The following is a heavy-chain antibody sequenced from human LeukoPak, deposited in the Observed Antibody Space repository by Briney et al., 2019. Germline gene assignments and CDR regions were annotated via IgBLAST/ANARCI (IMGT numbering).Heavy chain of an antibody. CDR2: IYYSGST. CDR3: AREGGYGSGFLAY. Sequence: MTSETLSLTCTVSGDSISSYYWSWIRQPPGKGLEWIGYIYYSGSTTYNPSLKSRVTISVDTSKNQFSLRLSSVTAADTAVYYCAREGGYGSGFLAYWGQGALVTVSS. CDR1: GDSISSYY. V-gene: IGHV4-59*01. J-gene: IGHJ4*02. D-gene: IGHD3-10*01.